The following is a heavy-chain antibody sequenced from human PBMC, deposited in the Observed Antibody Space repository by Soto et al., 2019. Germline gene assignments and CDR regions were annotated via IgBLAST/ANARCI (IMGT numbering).Heavy chain of an antibody. D-gene: IGHD6-13*01. J-gene: IGHJ4*02. CDR1: GFTFSDHY. CDR3: ARRAAAGRHFDH. CDR2: ISSSGNSM. V-gene: IGHV3-11*01. Sequence: QVQLVESGGGLVMPGGFLRLSCAASGFTFSDHYMSWIRQAPGKGLEWVSYISSSGNSMYYADSVKGRFTVSRDNAKNSLYLQMNSLRAEDTAVYYCARRAAAGRHFDHWGQGTLVTVSS.